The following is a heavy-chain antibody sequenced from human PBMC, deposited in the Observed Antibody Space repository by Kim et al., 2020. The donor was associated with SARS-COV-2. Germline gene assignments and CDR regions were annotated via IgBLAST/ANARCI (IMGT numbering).Heavy chain of an antibody. CDR1: GFTFSSYE. CDR2: ISSSGSTI. Sequence: GGSLRLSCAASGFTFSSYEMNWVRQAPGKGLEWVSYISSSGSTIYYADSVKGRFTISRDNAKNSLYLQMNSLRAEDTAVYYCAGSYAGSTLDYWGQGTLVTVSS. D-gene: IGHD3-10*01. CDR3: AGSYAGSTLDY. J-gene: IGHJ4*02. V-gene: IGHV3-48*03.